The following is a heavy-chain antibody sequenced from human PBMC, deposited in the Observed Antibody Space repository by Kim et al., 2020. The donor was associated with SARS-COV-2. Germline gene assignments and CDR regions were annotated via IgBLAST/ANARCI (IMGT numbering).Heavy chain of an antibody. CDR1: GFTFSSYW. CDR2: INNDGSST. D-gene: IGHD3-9*01. Sequence: GGSLRLSCAASGFTFSSYWMHWVRQAPGKGLVWVSHINNDGSSTTYADSARGRFTISRDNAKNTLYLQMNSLRAEDTAVYYCARDRKVYDILTGYYYFYYGLDVWGQGTTVTVSS. J-gene: IGHJ6*02. V-gene: IGHV3-74*01. CDR3: ARDRKVYDILTGYYYFYYGLDV.